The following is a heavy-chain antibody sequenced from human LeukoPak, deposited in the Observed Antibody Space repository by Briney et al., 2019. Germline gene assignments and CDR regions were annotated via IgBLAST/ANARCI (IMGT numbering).Heavy chain of an antibody. Sequence: GESLRLSCAASGFTFSTYWMSWVRQTPGKGLEWVANIKQDGSEKYYVDSVKGRFTISRDNAKNSVYLQMNSLRAEDTAVYYCARAPGEMAYWDYWGQGTLVTVSS. CDR2: IKQDGSEK. J-gene: IGHJ4*02. D-gene: IGHD5-24*01. CDR3: ARAPGEMAYWDY. V-gene: IGHV3-7*01. CDR1: GFTFSTYW.